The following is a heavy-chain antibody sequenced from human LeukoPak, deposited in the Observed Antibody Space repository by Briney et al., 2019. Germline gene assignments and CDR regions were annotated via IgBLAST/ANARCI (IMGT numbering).Heavy chain of an antibody. CDR2: INTDGSTT. Sequence: GGCLRLSCAAPGFTFSSYCMHWVRQAPGKELVWVSRINTDGSTTNYAESVKGRFTISRDSAKDTLYLQMNSLRAEDTAVYYCARDNRRDYWGQGTLVTVSS. CDR3: ARDNRRDY. J-gene: IGHJ4*02. D-gene: IGHD2/OR15-2a*01. V-gene: IGHV3-74*01. CDR1: GFTFSSYC.